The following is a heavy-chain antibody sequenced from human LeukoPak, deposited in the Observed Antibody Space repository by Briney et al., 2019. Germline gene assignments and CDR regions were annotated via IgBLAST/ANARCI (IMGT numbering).Heavy chain of an antibody. V-gene: IGHV1-2*02. CDR3: ARVIGFGELSLGY. Sequence: VASVKVSCKASGYTFTGYYMHWLRQAPGQGLEWMGWIHPNGGGTNYAQKFQGRVTMTRDTSIRTAYMELSRLRSDDTAVYYCARVIGFGELSLGYWGQGTLVTVSS. CDR1: GYTFTGYY. D-gene: IGHD3-10*01. J-gene: IGHJ4*02. CDR2: IHPNGGGT.